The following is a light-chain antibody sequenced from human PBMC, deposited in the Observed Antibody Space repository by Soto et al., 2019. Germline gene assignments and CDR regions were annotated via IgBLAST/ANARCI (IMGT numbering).Light chain of an antibody. Sequence: QSALTQPASVSGSPGQSITISCTGTSDDIGAYNFVSWYQQHPDKAPKLIISEVSNRPSGISNRFSGSKSGNTASLTISGLQAEDEADYYCSSYTTKSTVPVIFGGGTQLPS. V-gene: IGLV2-14*01. CDR3: SSYTTKSTVPVI. CDR2: EVS. J-gene: IGLJ2*01. CDR1: SDDIGAYNF.